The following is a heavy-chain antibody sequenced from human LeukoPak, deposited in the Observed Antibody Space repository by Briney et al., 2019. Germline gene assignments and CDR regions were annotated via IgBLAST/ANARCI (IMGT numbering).Heavy chain of an antibody. D-gene: IGHD3-10*01. V-gene: IGHV1-2*02. J-gene: IGHJ6*03. CDR1: GYTFTGYY. Sequence: ASVKVSCTTSGYTFTGYYIQWVRQAPGQGLEWMGWIAPISGDTDYAQKFQGRVTMTRDTSISTAYMELSRLRSDDTAVYYCARDWIGRYGSGSDHYYYYYMDVWGKGTTVTISS. CDR3: ARDWIGRYGSGSDHYYYYYMDV. CDR2: IAPISGDT.